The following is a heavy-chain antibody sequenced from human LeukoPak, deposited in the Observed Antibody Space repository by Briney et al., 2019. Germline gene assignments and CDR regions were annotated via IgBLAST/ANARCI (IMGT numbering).Heavy chain of an antibody. CDR2: ISSTSSYI. J-gene: IGHJ4*02. CDR1: GFTFSIYS. D-gene: IGHD3-22*01. V-gene: IGHV3-21*01. CDR3: AREYYYDGSGYSGY. Sequence: GGSLRLSCAASGFTFSIYSMNWVRQAPGKGLEWVSFISSTSSYIYYADSVKGRFTISRDNAKNSLYLQMNSLRAEDTAVYYCAREYYYDGSGYSGYWGQGTLVTVSS.